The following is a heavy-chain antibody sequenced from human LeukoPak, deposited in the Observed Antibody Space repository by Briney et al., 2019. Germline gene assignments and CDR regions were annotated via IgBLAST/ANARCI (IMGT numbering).Heavy chain of an antibody. D-gene: IGHD4-17*01. CDR2: ISGSGGST. Sequence: GGSLRLSCAASGFTFSSYAMSWVRQAPGKGLEWVSAISGSGGSTYFADSVKGRFTISRDDSKKTLYLQMDSLRPDDTAVYYCARGVDYAFVYWGQGTLVAVSS. V-gene: IGHV3-23*01. J-gene: IGHJ4*02. CDR1: GFTFSSYA. CDR3: ARGVDYAFVY.